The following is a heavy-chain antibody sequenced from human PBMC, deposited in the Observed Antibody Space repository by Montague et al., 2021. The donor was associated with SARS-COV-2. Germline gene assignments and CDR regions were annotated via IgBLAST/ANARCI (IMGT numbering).Heavy chain of an antibody. D-gene: IGHD3-22*01. V-gene: IGHV2-5*02. Sequence: PTQTLTLTCTFSGFSLSTSGVGVGWIRQPPGKALEWLALIYWDDDKRYSPSLKSRLTITKDTSKNQVVLTMTNMDPVDTATYYCAHSRYYYYDSSGYRVYYFDYWGQGTLVTVSS. CDR1: GFSLSTSGVG. CDR3: AHSRYYYYDSSGYRVYYFDY. CDR2: IYWDDDK. J-gene: IGHJ4*02.